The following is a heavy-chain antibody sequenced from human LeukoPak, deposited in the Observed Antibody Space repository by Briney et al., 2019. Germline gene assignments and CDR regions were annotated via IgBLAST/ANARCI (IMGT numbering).Heavy chain of an antibody. V-gene: IGHV3-21*04. CDR1: GFTFSSYS. CDR2: ISSSSVFI. J-gene: IGHJ5*02. D-gene: IGHD3-10*01. CDR3: ARLHLGDTYGSGSPNWFDP. Sequence: GGSLRLSCAASGFTFSSYSMDWVRQAPGERLEWVSSISSSSVFIYYADAVKGRFTISRDDAKNSLFLQMNSLRPEDSAVYYCARLHLGDTYGSGSPNWFDPWGQGTLVTVSS.